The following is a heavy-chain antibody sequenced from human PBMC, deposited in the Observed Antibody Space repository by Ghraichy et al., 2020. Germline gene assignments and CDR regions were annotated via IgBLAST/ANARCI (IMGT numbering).Heavy chain of an antibody. CDR2: INPNGGST. D-gene: IGHD5-18*01. CDR1: GYTFTSCF. J-gene: IGHJ4*02. CDR3: ARTPDTAMANDY. Sequence: ASVKVSCKASGYTFTSCFMHWVRQAPGQELEWMGIINPNGGSTSYAQKFQGRVTMTRDTSTSTVYMELSSLRSEDTAVFYCARTPDTAMANDYWGQGTLVTVSS. V-gene: IGHV1-46*03.